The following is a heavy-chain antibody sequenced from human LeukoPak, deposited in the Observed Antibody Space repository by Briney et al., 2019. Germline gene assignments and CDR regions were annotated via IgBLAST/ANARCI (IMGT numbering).Heavy chain of an antibody. CDR3: ARHYYDFWSGYYLGMDV. CDR1: GGSFSGYY. Sequence: SETLSLTCAVYGGSFSGYYWSWIRQPPGKGLEWIGEINHSGSTNYNPSLKSRVTISVDTSKNQFSLKLSSVTAADTAVYYCARHYYDFWSGYYLGMDVWGQGTTVTVSS. D-gene: IGHD3-3*01. CDR2: INHSGST. J-gene: IGHJ6*02. V-gene: IGHV4-34*01.